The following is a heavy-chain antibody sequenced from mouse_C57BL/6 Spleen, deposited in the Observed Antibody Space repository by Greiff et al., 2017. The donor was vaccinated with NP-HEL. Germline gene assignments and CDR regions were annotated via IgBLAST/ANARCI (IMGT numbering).Heavy chain of an antibody. CDR2: IDPENGDT. Sequence: EVKLQQSGAELVRPGASVKLSCTASGFNIKDDYMHWVKQRPEQGLEWIGWIDPENGDTEYASKFQGKATITADTSSNTAYLQLSSLTSEDTAVYYCTTPIYYGNYGGFAYWGQGTLVTVSA. V-gene: IGHV14-4*01. CDR1: GFNIKDDY. D-gene: IGHD2-1*01. J-gene: IGHJ3*01. CDR3: TTPIYYGNYGGFAY.